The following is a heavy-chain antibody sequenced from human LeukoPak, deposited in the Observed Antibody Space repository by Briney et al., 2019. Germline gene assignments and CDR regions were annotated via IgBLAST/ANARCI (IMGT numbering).Heavy chain of an antibody. Sequence: SETLSLTCTVSGGSISSSSYYWGWIRQPPGKGLEWIGSIYYSGSTYYNPSLKSRVTISVDTSKNQFSLKLSSVTAADTAVYYCASRIAAAAYYFDYWGQGTLVTVSS. D-gene: IGHD6-13*01. CDR3: ASRIAAAAYYFDY. CDR2: IYYSGST. CDR1: GGSISSSSYY. V-gene: IGHV4-39*07. J-gene: IGHJ4*02.